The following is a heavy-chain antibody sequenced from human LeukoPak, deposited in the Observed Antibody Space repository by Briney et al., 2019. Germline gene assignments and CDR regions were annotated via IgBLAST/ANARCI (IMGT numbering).Heavy chain of an antibody. D-gene: IGHD5-12*01. J-gene: IGHJ5*02. V-gene: IGHV3-23*01. CDR2: ISGSGGNT. CDR3: AQVTRGYSDTDYGS. CDR1: GFRFSNYA. Sequence: GGSLRLSCAASGFRFSNYALTWVLQVPGKGLEWVSTISGSGGNTYYADSVKGRFTISRDNSKNTLFLQMNSLRAEDTAMFYSAQVTRGYSDTDYGSWGQGTLVTVSS.